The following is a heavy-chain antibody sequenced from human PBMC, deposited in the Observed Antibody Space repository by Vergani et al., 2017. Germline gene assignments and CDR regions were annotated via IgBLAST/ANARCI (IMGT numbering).Heavy chain of an antibody. Sequence: EVQLLESGGGLVQPGGSLRLSCAASGFTFSSYAMSWVRQAPGKGLEWVSAISGSGGSTYYADYVKGRFTISRDNSKNTLYLQMNSLRAEDTAVYYCAKDRGVRGVLGYWGQGTLVTVSS. D-gene: IGHD3-10*01. CDR2: ISGSGGST. V-gene: IGHV3-23*01. CDR1: GFTFSSYA. CDR3: AKDRGVRGVLGY. J-gene: IGHJ4*02.